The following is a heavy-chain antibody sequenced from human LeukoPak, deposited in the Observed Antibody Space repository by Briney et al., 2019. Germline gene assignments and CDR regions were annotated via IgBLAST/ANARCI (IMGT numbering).Heavy chain of an antibody. J-gene: IGHJ4*02. CDR1: GFTFSSYA. CDR3: AKSGYDFWSGYYGTLFDY. CDR2: ISDSGVST. D-gene: IGHD3-3*01. Sequence: GSLRLSCAASGFTFSSYAMSWVRQAPGKGLEWVSAISDSGVSTYYADSVKGRFTISRDNSKNTLYLQMNSLRAEDTAVYYCAKSGYDFWSGYYGTLFDYWGQGTLVTVSS. V-gene: IGHV3-23*01.